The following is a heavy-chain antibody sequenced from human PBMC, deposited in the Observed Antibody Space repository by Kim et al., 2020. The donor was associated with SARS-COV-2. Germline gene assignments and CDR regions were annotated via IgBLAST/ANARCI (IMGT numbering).Heavy chain of an antibody. CDR3: ARDRLPGIAAAGTWWFDP. D-gene: IGHD6-13*01. J-gene: IGHJ5*02. Sequence: GGSLRLSCAASGFTFSSYSMNWVRQAPGKGLEWVSSISSSSSYIYYADSVKGRFTISRDNAKNSLYLQMNSLRAEDTAVYYCARDRLPGIAAAGTWWFDPWGQGTLVTVSS. V-gene: IGHV3-21*01. CDR2: ISSSSSYI. CDR1: GFTFSSYS.